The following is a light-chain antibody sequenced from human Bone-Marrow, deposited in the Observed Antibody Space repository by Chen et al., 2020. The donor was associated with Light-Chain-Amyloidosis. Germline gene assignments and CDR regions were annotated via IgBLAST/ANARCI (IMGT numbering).Light chain of an antibody. Sequence: QFALTQPPSASGSPGQSVTISCTGTNSDVGRYAFVSWYQQNPGKAPNFLIYEVIKRSSGVPDRFSGSKSGNTASLTVSGLQAEDEADYYCCSYAGDSWVFGGGTKLTVL. CDR3: CSYAGDSWV. CDR2: EVI. CDR1: NSDVGRYAF. V-gene: IGLV2-8*01. J-gene: IGLJ3*02.